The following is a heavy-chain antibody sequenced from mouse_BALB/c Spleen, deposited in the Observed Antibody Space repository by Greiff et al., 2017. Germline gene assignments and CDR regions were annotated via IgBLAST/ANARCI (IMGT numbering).Heavy chain of an antibody. Sequence: QVQLKESGAELAKPGASVKMSCKASGYTFTSYWMHWVKQRPGQGLEWIGYINPSTGYTEYNQKFKDKVTLTADKSSSIAYMQLSSLTSEDSAVDYCAKGQTGRIAYWGQGTLVAVSA. V-gene: IGHV1-7*01. J-gene: IGHJ3*01. CDR2: INPSTGYT. CDR1: GYTFTSYW. CDR3: AKGQTGRIAY. D-gene: IGHD4-1*01.